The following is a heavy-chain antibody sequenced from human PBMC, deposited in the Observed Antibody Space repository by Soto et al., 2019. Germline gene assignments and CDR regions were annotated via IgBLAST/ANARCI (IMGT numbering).Heavy chain of an antibody. D-gene: IGHD4-17*01. CDR3: ARQNTVTTLSY. CDR2: IDPSDSYT. CDR1: GYSLTSYW. V-gene: IGHV5-10-1*01. J-gene: IGHJ4*02. Sequence: EFLKICFKGAGYSLTSYWISWVRQMPGKGPEWMGRIDPSDSYTNYSPSFQGHVTISADKSISTAYLQWSSLKASDTAMYYCARQNTVTTLSYWGQGTLVTVSS.